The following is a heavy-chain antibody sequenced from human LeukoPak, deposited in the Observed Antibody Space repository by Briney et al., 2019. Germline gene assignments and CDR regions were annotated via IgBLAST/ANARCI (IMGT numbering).Heavy chain of an antibody. J-gene: IGHJ4*02. CDR1: GFTFDDYA. V-gene: IGHV3-9*01. CDR2: ISWNSGSI. D-gene: IGHD5-18*01. CDR3: AKSSVDTAMTELDY. Sequence: PGGSLRLSCAASGFTFDDYAMHWVRHAPGKGLEWVSGISWNSGSIGYADSVKGRFTISRDNAKNSLYLQMNSLRAEDTALYYCAKSSVDTAMTELDYWGQGTLVTVSS.